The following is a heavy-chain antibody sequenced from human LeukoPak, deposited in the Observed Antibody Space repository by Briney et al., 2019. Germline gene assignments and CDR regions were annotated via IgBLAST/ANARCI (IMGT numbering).Heavy chain of an antibody. D-gene: IGHD1-26*01. CDR1: GYSISSGYY. CDR2: IYHSGST. V-gene: IGHV4-38-2*02. Sequence: SETLSLTCTVSGYSISSGYYWGWIRQPPGKGLEWIGSIYHSGSTYYNPSLKSRVTISVDTSKNQFSLKLSSVTAADTAVYYRASPSGISGSLDYWGQGTLVTVSS. CDR3: ASPSGISGSLDY. J-gene: IGHJ4*02.